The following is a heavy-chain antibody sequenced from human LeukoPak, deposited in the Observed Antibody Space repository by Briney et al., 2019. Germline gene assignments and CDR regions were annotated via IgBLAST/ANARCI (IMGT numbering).Heavy chain of an antibody. D-gene: IGHD3-10*01. CDR2: ISSSSRSI. Sequence: GGSLRLSCAASGFPFSSYSMNWVRQAPGKGLEWVSYISSSSRSIYYADSVKGRFTISRDNANNSLSLQMNSLRDEDTAVYYCVLGSPFDYWGQGTLVTVSS. J-gene: IGHJ4*02. CDR1: GFPFSSYS. V-gene: IGHV3-48*02. CDR3: VLGSPFDY.